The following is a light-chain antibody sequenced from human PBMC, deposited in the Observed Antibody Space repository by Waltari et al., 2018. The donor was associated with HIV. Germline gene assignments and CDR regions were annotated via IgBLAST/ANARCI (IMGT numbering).Light chain of an antibody. CDR3: QHYYTSPGA. CDR2: GAS. CDR1: HDVSDY. Sequence: AIWLTQSPSSVSASIGDRVTLTCRASHDVSDYLAWYRQKPGKAPELLIYGASTLQSGVPSRFSGSGSGTDFTLTISCLQSEDFATFYCQHYYTSPGAFGQETQVQIK. J-gene: IGKJ1*01. V-gene: IGKV1-8*01.